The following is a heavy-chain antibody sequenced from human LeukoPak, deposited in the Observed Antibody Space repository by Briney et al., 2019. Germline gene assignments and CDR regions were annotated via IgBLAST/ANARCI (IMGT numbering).Heavy chain of an antibody. CDR3: ARVNITGSPNYFDY. D-gene: IGHD2-8*02. J-gene: IGHJ4*02. V-gene: IGHV1-69*13. Sequence: SVKVSCKASGGTFSNYAINWVRQAPGQGLEWMGEIIPIFGTANYAQKFQGRVTITADESTSTAYMELSSLRSEDTAVYYCARVNITGSPNYFDYWGQGTLVTVSS. CDR2: IIPIFGTA. CDR1: GGTFSNYA.